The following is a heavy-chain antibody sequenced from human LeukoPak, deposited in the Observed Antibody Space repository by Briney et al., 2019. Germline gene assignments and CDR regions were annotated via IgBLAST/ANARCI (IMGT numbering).Heavy chain of an antibody. CDR1: GGSISSYY. D-gene: IGHD4-23*01. CDR3: ASYGGRVGDAFDI. Sequence: SETLSLTCTISGGSISSYYWSWIRRPPGKEMQWIAYMYYSGSPYYNPSLKSRVTISVDTSKSQFSLKLNPVTAAGAAVYYCASYGGRVGDAFDIWGQGTVVTVSS. CDR2: MYYSGSP. V-gene: IGHV4-59*04. J-gene: IGHJ3*02.